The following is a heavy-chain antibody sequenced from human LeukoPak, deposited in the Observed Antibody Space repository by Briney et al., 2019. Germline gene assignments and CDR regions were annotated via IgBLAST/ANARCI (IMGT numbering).Heavy chain of an antibody. CDR2: IYTSGST. D-gene: IGHD2-2*01. CDR3: ARLSCSSTSCYSFDY. CDR1: GDSISTYY. J-gene: IGHJ4*02. V-gene: IGHV4-4*07. Sequence: SETLSLTCTVSGDSISTYYWSWLRQPAGRGLEWIGRIYTSGSTNYNPSLKSRVTMSVDTSKNQFSLELSSVTAADTAVYYCARLSCSSTSCYSFDYWGQGTLVTVSS.